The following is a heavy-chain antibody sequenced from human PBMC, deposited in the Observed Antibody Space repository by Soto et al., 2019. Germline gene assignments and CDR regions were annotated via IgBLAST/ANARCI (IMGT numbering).Heavy chain of an antibody. CDR2: ISESSDTI. CDR1: GFTFSDYI. Sequence: EVQLVESGGGLVQPGGSLRLSCTASGFTFSDYIMDWVRQTPGKGLEWLSYISESSDTIYYADSVKGRFTISRDNAKNSLFLQMSSLRGEDTAVYYCARDKMGELSIADYWGQGTPVTVSS. CDR3: ARDKMGELSIADY. J-gene: IGHJ4*02. V-gene: IGHV3-48*01. D-gene: IGHD3-16*02.